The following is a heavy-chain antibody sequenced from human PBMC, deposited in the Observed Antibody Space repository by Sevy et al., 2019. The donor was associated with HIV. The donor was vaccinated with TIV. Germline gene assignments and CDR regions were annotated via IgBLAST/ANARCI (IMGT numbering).Heavy chain of an antibody. J-gene: IGHJ4*02. Sequence: GGYLRLSCAASGFTFSSYSMNWVRQAPGKGLEWVSSISSSSSYIYYADSVKGRFTISRDNAKNSLYLQMNSLRAEDTAVYYCAREGGGITGTTGPFDYWGQGTLVTVSS. CDR3: AREGGGITGTTGPFDY. D-gene: IGHD1-7*01. CDR1: GFTFSSYS. V-gene: IGHV3-21*01. CDR2: ISSSSSYI.